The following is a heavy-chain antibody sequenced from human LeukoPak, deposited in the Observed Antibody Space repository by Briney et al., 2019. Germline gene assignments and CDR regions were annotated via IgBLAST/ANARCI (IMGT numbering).Heavy chain of an antibody. J-gene: IGHJ3*02. CDR3: ARDRRAGYSSSWYLLAAFDI. Sequence: ASVKVSFKACGCTFSSYAISWVRQAPGQALEWMGGIIPIFGAANYAQKFQGRVTITTDESTSTGYMELSSLRSEDTAVYYCARDRRAGYSSSWYLLAAFDIWGQGTMVTVSS. D-gene: IGHD6-13*01. CDR2: IIPIFGAA. CDR1: GCTFSSYA. V-gene: IGHV1-69*05.